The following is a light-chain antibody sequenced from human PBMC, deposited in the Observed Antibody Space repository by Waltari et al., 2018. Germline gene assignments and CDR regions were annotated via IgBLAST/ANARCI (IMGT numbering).Light chain of an antibody. CDR1: SSHVRGDHY. CDR3: SSYTSSSTDV. V-gene: IGLV2-14*01. Sequence: QSALTQPASVPGSPGQSIPIACTGASSHVRGDHYVPWYQQHPGKAPKLMIYDVSKRPSGVSNRFSGSKSGNTASLTISGLQAEDEADYYCSSYTSSSTDVFGTGTKVTVL. J-gene: IGLJ1*01. CDR2: DVS.